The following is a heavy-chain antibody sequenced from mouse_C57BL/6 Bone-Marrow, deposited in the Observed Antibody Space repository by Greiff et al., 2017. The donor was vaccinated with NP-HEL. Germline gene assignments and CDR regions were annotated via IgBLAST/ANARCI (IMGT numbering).Heavy chain of an antibody. Sequence: VQLQQPGAELVKPGASVKMSCKASGYTFTSYWITWVKQRPGQGLEWIGDIYPGSGSTNYNEKFKSKATLTVDTSSSTAYMQLSSLTSEDSAVYYCARRHYYGSSPYYFDYWGQGTTLTVSS. CDR1: GYTFTSYW. D-gene: IGHD1-1*01. J-gene: IGHJ2*01. V-gene: IGHV1-55*01. CDR3: ARRHYYGSSPYYFDY. CDR2: IYPGSGST.